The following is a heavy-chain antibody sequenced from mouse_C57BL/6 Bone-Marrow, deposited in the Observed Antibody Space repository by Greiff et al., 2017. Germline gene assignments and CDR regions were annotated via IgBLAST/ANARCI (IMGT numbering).Heavy chain of an antibody. CDR2: IYPGSGST. Sequence: LKQPGAELVKPGASVKMSCKASGYTFTSYWITWVKQRPGQGLEWIGDIYPGSGSTNYNEKFKSKATLTVDTSSSTAYMQLSSLTSEDSAVYYCARADPTFDYWGQGTTLTVSS. CDR3: ARADPTFDY. V-gene: IGHV1-55*01. J-gene: IGHJ2*01. CDR1: GYTFTSYW.